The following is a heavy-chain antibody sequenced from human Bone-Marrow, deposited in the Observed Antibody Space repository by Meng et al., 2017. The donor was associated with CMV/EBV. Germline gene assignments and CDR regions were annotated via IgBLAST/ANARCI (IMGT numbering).Heavy chain of an antibody. J-gene: IGHJ6*02. CDR1: GGTFSSYA. D-gene: IGHD2-15*01. CDR3: ARDSGIVVVVAANDYYYYGMDV. Sequence: SVKVSCKASGGTFSSYAISWVRQAPGQGLEWMGGIIPILGIANYAQKFQGRVTITADKSTSTAYMELSSLRSEDTAVYYCARDSGIVVVVAANDYYYYGMDVWVQGTTVTVSS. CDR2: IIPILGIA. V-gene: IGHV1-69*10.